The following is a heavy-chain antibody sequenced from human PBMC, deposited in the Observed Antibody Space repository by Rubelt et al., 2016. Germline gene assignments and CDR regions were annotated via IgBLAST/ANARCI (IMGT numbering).Heavy chain of an antibody. V-gene: IGHV1-8*02. CDR1: GGTFSSYA. Sequence: QVQLVQSGAEVKKPGSSVKVSCKASGGTFSSYAISWVRQAPGQGLEWMGWMNPNSGNTGYAQKFQGRVTMASNTARSTGYMELSSLRSEDTAVYYCARGKDYDDVWGSSDYWGQGTLVTVSS. CDR3: ARGKDYDDVWGSSDY. D-gene: IGHD3-16*01. J-gene: IGHJ4*02. CDR2: MNPNSGNT.